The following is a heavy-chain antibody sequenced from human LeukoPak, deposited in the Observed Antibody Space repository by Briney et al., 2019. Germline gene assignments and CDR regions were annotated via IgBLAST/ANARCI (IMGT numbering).Heavy chain of an antibody. D-gene: IGHD2-21*02. CDR3: ARARYCGGDCYYAFDI. J-gene: IGHJ3*02. Sequence: SVKVSCKASGGTFSSYAISWVRQAPGQGLEWMGRIIPILGIANYAQKFQGGVTITADKSTSTAYMELSSLRSEDTAVYYCARARYCGGDCYYAFDIWGQGTMVTVSS. V-gene: IGHV1-69*04. CDR2: IIPILGIA. CDR1: GGTFSSYA.